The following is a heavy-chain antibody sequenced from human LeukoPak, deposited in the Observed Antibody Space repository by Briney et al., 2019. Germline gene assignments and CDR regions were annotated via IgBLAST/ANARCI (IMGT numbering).Heavy chain of an antibody. Sequence: PSETLSLTCTVSGGSISHYYWSWIRQPPGKGLEWIGYIYYSGSTNYNPSLKSRVTMSVDTSKNQFSLKLSSVTAADTAVYHCARSDNWNFFDYWGQGTLVTVSS. J-gene: IGHJ4*02. CDR3: ARSDNWNFFDY. V-gene: IGHV4-59*01. CDR1: GGSISHYY. D-gene: IGHD1-20*01. CDR2: IYYSGST.